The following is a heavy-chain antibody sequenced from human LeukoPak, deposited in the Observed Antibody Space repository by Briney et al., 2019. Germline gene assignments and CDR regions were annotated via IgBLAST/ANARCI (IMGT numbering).Heavy chain of an antibody. D-gene: IGHD2-2*01. J-gene: IGHJ4*02. Sequence: GGSLRLSCAASGFTFDNYAMSWVRQAPGKGLEWVSANNEDGHRTYYAGSVTGRFTISRDNSKSTLFLQMDSLRAEDSALYYCAKEGDDVVVPTSMADFWGQGTLVTVSS. V-gene: IGHV3-23*01. CDR1: GFTFDNYA. CDR2: NNEDGHRT. CDR3: AKEGDDVVVPTSMADF.